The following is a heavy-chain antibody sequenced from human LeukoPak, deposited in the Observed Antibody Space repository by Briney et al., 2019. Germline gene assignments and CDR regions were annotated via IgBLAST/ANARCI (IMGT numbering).Heavy chain of an antibody. Sequence: SETLSLTCNVSGASISGYYWSWIRRPPGKGLEWIGYIYYSGRTTYNPSLKTRVTISGDTSKNHFSLKLTSVTAADTAVYYCARAAQHYYYGMDVWGHGTTVTVSS. CDR1: GASISGYY. CDR3: ARAAQHYYYGMDV. CDR2: IYYSGRT. J-gene: IGHJ6*02. V-gene: IGHV4-59*01.